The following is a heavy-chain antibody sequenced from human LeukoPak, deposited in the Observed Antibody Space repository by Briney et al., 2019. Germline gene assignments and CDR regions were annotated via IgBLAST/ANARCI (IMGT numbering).Heavy chain of an antibody. CDR3: ARGRRGAATPRSYYYYGMDV. CDR1: GDSVSSNSAA. CDR2: TYYRSKWYN. J-gene: IGHJ6*02. V-gene: IGHV6-1*01. Sequence: SQTLSLTCAISGDSVSSNSAAWNWIRQSPSRGLVWVGRTYYRSKWYNDYAVSVKSRIAINPDTSKNQFSLQLNSVTPEDTAVYYCARGRRGAATPRSYYYYGMDVWGQGTTVTVSS. D-gene: IGHD2-2*01.